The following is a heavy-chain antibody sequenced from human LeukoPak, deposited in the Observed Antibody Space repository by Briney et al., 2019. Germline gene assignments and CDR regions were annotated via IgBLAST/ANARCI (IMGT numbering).Heavy chain of an antibody. V-gene: IGHV1-46*01. Sequence: ASVKVSCKASGGTFSSYAISWVRQAPGQGLEWMGIINPSGGSTSYAQKFRGRVTMTRDTSTSTVYMELSSLRSEDTAVYYCARGPEWELLLEFDYWGQGTLVTVSS. CDR3: ARGPEWELLLEFDY. CDR1: GGTFSSYA. D-gene: IGHD1-26*01. CDR2: INPSGGST. J-gene: IGHJ4*02.